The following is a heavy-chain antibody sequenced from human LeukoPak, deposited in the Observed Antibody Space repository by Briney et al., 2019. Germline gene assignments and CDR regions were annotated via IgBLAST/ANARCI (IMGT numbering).Heavy chain of an antibody. Sequence: PSETLSLTCTVSGYSISSGYYWGWIRQPPGKGLEWIGSIYHSGSTYYNPSLKSRVTISVDTSKNQFSLKLSSVTAADTAVYYCAVRGTPGWFDPWGQGTLVTVSS. D-gene: IGHD6-6*01. CDR3: AVRGTPGWFDP. CDR1: GYSISSGYY. V-gene: IGHV4-38-2*02. CDR2: IYHSGST. J-gene: IGHJ5*02.